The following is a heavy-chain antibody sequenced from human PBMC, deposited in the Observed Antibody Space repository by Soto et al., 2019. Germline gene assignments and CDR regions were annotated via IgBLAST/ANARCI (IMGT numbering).Heavy chain of an antibody. CDR3: AKDQGIAASHGID. J-gene: IGHJ3*01. CDR1: GLTFNNYG. CDR2: ISNDANDK. D-gene: IGHD6-13*01. Sequence: QVQLVESGGGVVQPGRSLRLSCAASGLTFNNYGMHWVRQAPGKGLEWVAAISNDANDKYYADSVKGRLTISRDNSKNTLYLQVNSLTTEDTAVYYCAKDQGIAASHGIDWGQGTMVTVSS. V-gene: IGHV3-30*18.